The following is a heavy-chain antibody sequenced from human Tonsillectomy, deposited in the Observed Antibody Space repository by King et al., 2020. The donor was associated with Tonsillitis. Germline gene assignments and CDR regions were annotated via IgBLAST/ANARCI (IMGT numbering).Heavy chain of an antibody. Sequence: VQLVESGGGLIQPGGSLRLSCAASGFTVSSNYMSWVRQAPGKGLEWVSVIYSGGSTYYADSVKGRFTISRDNSKNTLYLQMNSLRAEDTAVYYCARDRPGYSTGWFDPWGQGTLVTVSS. CDR2: IYSGGST. V-gene: IGHV3-53*01. CDR1: GFTVSSNY. J-gene: IGHJ5*02. CDR3: ARDRPGYSTGWFDP. D-gene: IGHD6-25*01.